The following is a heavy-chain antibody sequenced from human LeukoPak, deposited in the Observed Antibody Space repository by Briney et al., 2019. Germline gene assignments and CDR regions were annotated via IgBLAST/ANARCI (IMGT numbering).Heavy chain of an antibody. CDR2: ISSSSSYI. J-gene: IGHJ4*02. V-gene: IGHV3-21*01. D-gene: IGHD5-24*01. CDR3: ARPRGNVEMARIPFDY. Sequence: GGSLRLSCAASGLSFLSYSMNWVRQAPGKGLEWVSSISSSSSYIYYADSVKGRFTISRDNAKNSVDLQMNSLRAEDTAVYYCARPRGNVEMARIPFDYWGQGTLVTVSS. CDR1: GLSFLSYS.